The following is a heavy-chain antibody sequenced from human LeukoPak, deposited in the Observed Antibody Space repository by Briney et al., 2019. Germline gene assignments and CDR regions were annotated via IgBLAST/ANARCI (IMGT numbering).Heavy chain of an antibody. J-gene: IGHJ4*02. V-gene: IGHV4-59*08. CDR2: IYYSGST. D-gene: IGHD3-10*01. CDR1: AGSISSYY. CDR3: ARRGSGSYPPFDY. Sequence: SETLSLTCTVSAGSISSYYRSWVRQPPGRGLEWIGHIYYSGSTNYNPSLKSRVTISVDTSKNQFSLKLRSVTAADTAVYYCARRGSGSYPPFDYWGQGTLVTVSS.